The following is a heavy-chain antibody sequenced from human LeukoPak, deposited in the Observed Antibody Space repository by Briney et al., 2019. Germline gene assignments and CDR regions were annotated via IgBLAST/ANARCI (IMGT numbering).Heavy chain of an antibody. J-gene: IGHJ4*02. CDR1: GFTFGDYA. Sequence: GGSLRLSCTASGFTFGDYAMSWFRQAPGKGLEWVGFIRSKAYGGTTEYAASVKGRFTISRDDSKSIAYLQMNSLKTEDTAVYYCTRGGPILLWFGELSSYFDYWGQGTLVTVSS. D-gene: IGHD3-10*01. CDR3: TRGGPILLWFGELSSYFDY. CDR2: IRSKAYGGTT. V-gene: IGHV3-49*03.